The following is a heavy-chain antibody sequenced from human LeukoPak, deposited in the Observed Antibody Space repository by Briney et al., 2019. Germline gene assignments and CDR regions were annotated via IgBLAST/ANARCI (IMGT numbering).Heavy chain of an antibody. J-gene: IGHJ4*02. Sequence: GESLKISCETSGYSFTTYWIGWVRQMPGTGLEWVGAIYPDDSDSRYSPSFQGQVVISADRSIRTAYLQWNSLKASDTAMYYCARHRDAGTSSGSYSYWGQGTLVTVSS. CDR1: GYSFTTYW. CDR2: IYPDDSDS. D-gene: IGHD3-22*01. CDR3: ARHRDAGTSSGSYSY. V-gene: IGHV5-51*01.